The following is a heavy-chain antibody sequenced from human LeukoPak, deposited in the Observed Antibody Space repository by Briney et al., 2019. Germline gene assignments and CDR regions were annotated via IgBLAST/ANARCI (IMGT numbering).Heavy chain of an antibody. D-gene: IGHD7-27*01. CDR1: GGSFSGYY. V-gene: IGHV4-59*01. CDR2: MYYSGTT. CDR3: ARDLSSTSNWEFDY. J-gene: IGHJ4*02. Sequence: PSETLSLTCTVSGGSFSGYYWSWVRQPPGKGLEWIGYMYYSGTTNYNPSLKSRVTISLDTSRNQFSLKLSSVTAADTAVYYCARDLSSTSNWEFDYWGQGTLVTVSS.